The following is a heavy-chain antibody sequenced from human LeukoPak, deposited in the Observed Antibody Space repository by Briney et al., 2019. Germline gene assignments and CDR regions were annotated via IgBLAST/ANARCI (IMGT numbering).Heavy chain of an antibody. Sequence: KPSETLSLTCTVSGGSISSYYWSWIRQPPGKGLEWIGYIYYSGSTNYNPSLKSRVTISVDTSKNQFSLKLSSVTAAGTAVYYCASSRSYSSGWYYFDYWGQGTLVTVFS. CDR3: ASSRSYSSGWYYFDY. CDR1: GGSISSYY. J-gene: IGHJ4*02. V-gene: IGHV4-59*08. D-gene: IGHD6-19*01. CDR2: IYYSGST.